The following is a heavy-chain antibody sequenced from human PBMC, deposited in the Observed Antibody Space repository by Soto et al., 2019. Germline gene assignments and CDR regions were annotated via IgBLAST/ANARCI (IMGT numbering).Heavy chain of an antibody. CDR1: GGSISSSSYY. D-gene: IGHD2-2*01. Sequence: QLQLQESGPGLVKPSETLSLTCTVSGGSISSSSYYWGWIRQPPGKGLEWIGSIYYSGSTYYNPSLKSRVTISVDTSKNQFSLKLSSVTAADTAVYYCARLAIVVVPAHGGYDNFDYWGQGTLVTVSS. J-gene: IGHJ4*02. V-gene: IGHV4-39*01. CDR3: ARLAIVVVPAHGGYDNFDY. CDR2: IYYSGST.